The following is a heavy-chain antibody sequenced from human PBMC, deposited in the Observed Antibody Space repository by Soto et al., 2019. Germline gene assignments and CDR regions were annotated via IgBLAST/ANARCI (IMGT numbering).Heavy chain of an antibody. J-gene: IGHJ6*02. CDR2: TCYSGST. Sequence: QLQLQESGPGLVKPSETLSLTCTVSGGSISSSSYYWGWIRQPPGKGLEWIGSTCYSGSTYYNPCLRSRITQSVDTLKNQFSLNLSSVTAADTAVYYCARAGITIFGVVITPYYYGMDVWGQGTTVTVSS. D-gene: IGHD3-3*01. V-gene: IGHV4-39*01. CDR3: ARAGITIFGVVITPYYYGMDV. CDR1: GGSISSSSYY.